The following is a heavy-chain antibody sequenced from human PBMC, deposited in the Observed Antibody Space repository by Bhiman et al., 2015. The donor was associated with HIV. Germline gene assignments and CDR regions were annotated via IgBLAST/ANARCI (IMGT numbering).Heavy chain of an antibody. CDR3: ARGYTYGHGRHGFDY. Sequence: EVQLVESGGGLVQPGRSLRLSCAASGFTFDDYAMHWVRQAPGKGLEWVAGISWNSGTIAYAVSVKGRFTISRDNAKKSLYLQMNSLRAEDTAVYYCARGYTYGHGRHGFDYWGQGILVTVSS. CDR1: GFTFDDYA. V-gene: IGHV3-9*01. CDR2: ISWNSGTI. D-gene: IGHD5-18*01. J-gene: IGHJ4*02.